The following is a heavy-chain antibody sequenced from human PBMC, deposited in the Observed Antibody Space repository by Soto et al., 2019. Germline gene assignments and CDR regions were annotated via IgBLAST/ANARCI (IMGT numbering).Heavy chain of an antibody. CDR1: GFTFSSYG. Sequence: GGSLRLSSAASGFTFSSYGMHWVRQAPGKGLEWVAVIWYDGSNKYYADSVKGRFTISRDNSKNTLYLQMNSLRAEDTAVYYCARRYSGSSLDYWGQGTLVTVSS. D-gene: IGHD1-26*01. J-gene: IGHJ4*02. CDR2: IWYDGSNK. CDR3: ARRYSGSSLDY. V-gene: IGHV3-33*01.